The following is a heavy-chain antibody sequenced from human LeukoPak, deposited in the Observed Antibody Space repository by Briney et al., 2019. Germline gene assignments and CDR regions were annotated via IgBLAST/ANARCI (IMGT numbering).Heavy chain of an antibody. CDR2: IIPILGIA. CDR3: ATHYCSSTSCYALPMDV. D-gene: IGHD2-2*01. V-gene: IGHV1-69*04. Sequence: ASVKVSCKASGGTFSSYAISWVRQASGQGLEWMGRIIPILGIANYAQKFQGRVTITADKSTSTAYMELSSLRSEDTAVYYCATHYCSSTSCYALPMDVWGQGTTVTVSS. CDR1: GGTFSSYA. J-gene: IGHJ6*02.